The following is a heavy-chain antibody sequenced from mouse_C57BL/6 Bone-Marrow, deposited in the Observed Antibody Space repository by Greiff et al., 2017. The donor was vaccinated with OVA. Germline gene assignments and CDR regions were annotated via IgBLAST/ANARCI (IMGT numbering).Heavy chain of an antibody. CDR2: INPSSGYT. V-gene: IGHV1-4*01. CDR3: ARETAQAVDY. Sequence: VQLQQSGAELARPGASVKMSCKASGYTFTSYTMHWVKQRPGQGLEWIGYINPSSGYTKYNQKFKDKATLTADKSSSTAYMHLSSLTSEDSAVYYCARETAQAVDYWGQGTTLTVSS. D-gene: IGHD3-2*02. CDR1: GYTFTSYT. J-gene: IGHJ2*01.